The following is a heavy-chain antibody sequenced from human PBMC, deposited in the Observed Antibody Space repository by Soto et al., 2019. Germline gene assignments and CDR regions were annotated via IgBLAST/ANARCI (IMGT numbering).Heavy chain of an antibody. V-gene: IGHV1-69*06. CDR3: ARDRWSGYYSEWFDP. CDR1: GGTFSSYA. J-gene: IGHJ5*02. Sequence: ASVKVSCKASGGTFSSYAISWVRQAPGQGLEWMGGIIPIFGTANYAQKFQGRVTITADKSTSTAYMELSSLRSEDTAVYYCARDRWSGYYSEWFDPWGQGTLVTV. CDR2: IIPIFGTA. D-gene: IGHD3-3*01.